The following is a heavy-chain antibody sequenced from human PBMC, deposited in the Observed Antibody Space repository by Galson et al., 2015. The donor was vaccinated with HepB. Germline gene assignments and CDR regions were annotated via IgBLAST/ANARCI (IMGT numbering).Heavy chain of an antibody. J-gene: IGHJ3*02. CDR2: INAGNGNT. D-gene: IGHD4-23*01. CDR1: GYTFTSYD. CDR3: ARDLMDYGGNSAFDI. V-gene: IGHV1-3*01. Sequence: SVKVSCKASGYTFTSYDMHWVRQAPGQRLEWMGWINAGNGNTKYSQKFQGRVTITRDTSASTAYIELSSLRSEDTAVYYCARDLMDYGGNSAFDIWGQGTMVTVSS.